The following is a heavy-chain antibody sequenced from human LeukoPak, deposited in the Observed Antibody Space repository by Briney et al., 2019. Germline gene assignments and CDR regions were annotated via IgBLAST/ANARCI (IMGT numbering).Heavy chain of an antibody. Sequence: GGSLRLSCAASGFTFSSYSMNWVRQAPGKGLEWVSSISSSSSYIYYADSVKGRFTISRDNTKNSLYLQMNSLRAEDTAVYYCARELGLWFGELGGLDYWGQGTLVTVSS. V-gene: IGHV3-21*04. D-gene: IGHD3-10*01. CDR2: ISSSSSYI. CDR3: ARELGLWFGELGGLDY. J-gene: IGHJ4*02. CDR1: GFTFSSYS.